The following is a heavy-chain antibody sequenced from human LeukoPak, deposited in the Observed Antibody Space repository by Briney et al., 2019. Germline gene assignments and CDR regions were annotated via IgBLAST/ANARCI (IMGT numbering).Heavy chain of an antibody. CDR3: EREGGQGGPVPRFAP. CDR1: PAYFSSAYF. V-gene: IGHV4-38-2*02. Sequence: PSETLSLTCSVPPAYFSSAYFWGWIRQAPGKGLQWLGSISHSGWTDYNPSLKSRVTLSLDTSKNQFSLRLASLTAADTAVYYCEREGGQGGPVPRFAPWGQGTRVTVSS. D-gene: IGHD3-16*01. CDR2: ISHSGWT. J-gene: IGHJ5*02.